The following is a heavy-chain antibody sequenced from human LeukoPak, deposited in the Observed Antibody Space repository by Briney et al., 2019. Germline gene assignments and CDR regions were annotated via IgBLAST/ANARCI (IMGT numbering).Heavy chain of an antibody. CDR3: TRRGRGDYSLDY. CDR2: IRSKANSYAT. Sequence: GGSLRLSCAASGFTFSGSAMHWVRQASGKGLEWVGRIRSKANSYATAYAASVKGRFTISRGDSKNTAYLQMNSLKTEDTAVYYCTRRGRGDYSLDYWGQGTLVTVSS. CDR1: GFTFSGSA. J-gene: IGHJ4*02. D-gene: IGHD4-17*01. V-gene: IGHV3-73*01.